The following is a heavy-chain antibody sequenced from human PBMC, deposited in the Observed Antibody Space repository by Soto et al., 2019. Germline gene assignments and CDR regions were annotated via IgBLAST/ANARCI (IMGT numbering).Heavy chain of an antibody. Sequence: GGSLRLSCVASGFTFSDYWMHWVRHAPGKGLVWVSFINNDGSGTNYADSVKGRFTVSRDNAKNTLYLQMNSLRAEDTAVYYCARGRNFDTRDYWGQGTLVTVSS. D-gene: IGHD1-7*01. CDR3: ARGRNFDTRDY. V-gene: IGHV3-74*01. CDR2: INNDGSGT. CDR1: GFTFSDYW. J-gene: IGHJ4*02.